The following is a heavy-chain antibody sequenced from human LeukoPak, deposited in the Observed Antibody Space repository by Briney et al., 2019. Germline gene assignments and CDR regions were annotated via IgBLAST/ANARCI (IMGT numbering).Heavy chain of an antibody. J-gene: IGHJ1*01. CDR1: GFTFSSYA. D-gene: IGHD6-6*01. Sequence: PGGSLRLSCAASGFTFSSYAMSWVRQAPGKGLEWVSAIGGSGGSTYYADSVKGRFTISRDNSKNTLYLQMNSLRAEDTAVYYCAKGPQGSSTPFQHWGQGTLVTVSS. CDR3: AKGPQGSSTPFQH. CDR2: IGGSGGST. V-gene: IGHV3-23*01.